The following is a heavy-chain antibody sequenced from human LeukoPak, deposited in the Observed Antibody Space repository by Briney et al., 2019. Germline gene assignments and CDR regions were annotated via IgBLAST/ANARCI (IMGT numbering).Heavy chain of an antibody. CDR2: VIPIFSTP. V-gene: IGHV1-69*13. Sequence: SVKVSCKASGGTFSSYAISWVRQAPGQGLEWMGAVIPIFSTPNYAQRFQGRVTITADESTSTAYMELSSLTSEDTAVYYCARGSASGSYYKGAGYFHNWGQGTLVTVSS. CDR3: ARGSASGSYYKGAGYFHN. D-gene: IGHD3-10*01. J-gene: IGHJ1*01. CDR1: GGTFSSYA.